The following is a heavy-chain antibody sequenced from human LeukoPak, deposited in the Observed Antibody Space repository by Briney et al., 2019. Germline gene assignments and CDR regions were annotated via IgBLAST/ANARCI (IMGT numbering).Heavy chain of an antibody. CDR3: ARGSRELYYFDY. CDR2: ISTGSNNI. J-gene: IGHJ4*02. D-gene: IGHD1-7*01. V-gene: IGHV3-11*05. Sequence: GGSLRLSCAASGFTFSDYYMSWIRQAPGKGLEWVSYISTGSNNINYADSVKGRFTISRDNAKNSLYLQMNSLRAEDTAVYYCARGSRELYYFDYWGQGTLVTVSS. CDR1: GFTFSDYY.